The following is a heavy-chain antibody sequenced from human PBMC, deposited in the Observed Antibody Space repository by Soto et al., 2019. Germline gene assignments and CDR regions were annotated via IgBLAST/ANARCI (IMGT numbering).Heavy chain of an antibody. CDR3: AKDVGLCGYCGGGSSSNAFDI. D-gene: IGHD2-15*01. CDR2: LSGGGGFT. Sequence: EVQLLESGGGLVQPGGSLRLSCAASGFTFSNYAMNWVRQAPGKGLEWVSGLSGGGGFTYYADSVKGRFTISRDNSNNRLYMQMNSLRAEDTAVYYCAKDVGLCGYCGGGSSSNAFDIWGQGAMVTVSP. CDR1: GFTFSNYA. V-gene: IGHV3-23*01. J-gene: IGHJ3*02.